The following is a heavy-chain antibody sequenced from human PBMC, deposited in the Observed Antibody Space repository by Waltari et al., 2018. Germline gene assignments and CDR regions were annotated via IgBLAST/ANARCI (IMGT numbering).Heavy chain of an antibody. D-gene: IGHD6-19*01. J-gene: IGHJ4*02. CDR3: ARSGVAADY. Sequence: QVQLQQWGAGLLKPSETLSLTCAVSGWSFSGYYWSWIRQPPGKGLEWIGEINHSGSTNYNPSLKSRVTISVDTSKNQFSLKLSSVTAADTAVYYCARSGVAADYWGQGTLVTVSS. V-gene: IGHV4-34*01. CDR1: GWSFSGYY. CDR2: INHSGST.